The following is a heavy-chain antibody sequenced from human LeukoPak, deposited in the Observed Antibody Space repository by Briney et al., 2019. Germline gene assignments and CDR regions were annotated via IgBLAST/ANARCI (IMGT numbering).Heavy chain of an antibody. CDR2: IYYSGST. V-gene: IGHV4-39*01. D-gene: IGHD2-15*01. CDR1: GGSISSSSYS. Sequence: SETLSLTCTVSGGSISSSSYSWGWIRQPPGKGLEWIGSIYYSGSTYYNPSLKSRVTISVDTSKNQFSLKLSSVTAADTAVYYCARQVVVVVAAIKYNWFDPWGQGTLVTVSS. CDR3: ARQVVVVVAAIKYNWFDP. J-gene: IGHJ5*02.